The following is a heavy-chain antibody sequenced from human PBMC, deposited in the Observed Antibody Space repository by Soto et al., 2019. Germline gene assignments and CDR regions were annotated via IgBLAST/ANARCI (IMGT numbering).Heavy chain of an antibody. J-gene: IGHJ4*02. D-gene: IGHD1-1*01. V-gene: IGHV3-21*01. CDR1: GFTFSSYS. CDR3: ARAPPTTGKAGVDY. Sequence: GGSLRLSCAASGFTFSSYSMNWVRQAPGKGLEWVSSISSSSSYIYYADSVKGRFTISRDNAKNSLYLQMNSLRAEDTAVYYCARAPPTTGKAGVDYWGQGTLVTVSS. CDR2: ISSSSSYI.